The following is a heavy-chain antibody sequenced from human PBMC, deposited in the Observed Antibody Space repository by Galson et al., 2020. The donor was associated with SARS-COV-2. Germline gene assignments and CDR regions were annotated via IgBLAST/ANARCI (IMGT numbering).Heavy chain of an antibody. CDR3: ARDLVVRGVILDY. CDR2: ISYDGSNK. J-gene: IGHJ4*02. CDR1: GFTFSSYA. D-gene: IGHD3-10*01. V-gene: IGHV3-30-3*01. Sequence: GESLKISCAASGFTFSSYAMHWVRQAPGKGLEWVAVISYDGSNKYYADSVKGRFTISRDNSKNTLYLQMNSLRAEDTAVYYCARDLVVRGVILDYWGQGTLVTVSS.